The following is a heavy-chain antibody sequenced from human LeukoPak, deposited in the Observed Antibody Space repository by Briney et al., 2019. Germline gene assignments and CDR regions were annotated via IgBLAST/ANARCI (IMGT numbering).Heavy chain of an antibody. V-gene: IGHV1-46*01. CDR2: INPSGGRT. Sequence: ASVNVSCKASGYTFTKYYIHWVRQAPGQGLEWMGVINPSGGRTTYAQKFQGRVTMTRDTSTSTVYMELSSLRSEDTAVYYCARDKNQYYGSGSLDYWGQGTLVTVSS. CDR3: ARDKNQYYGSGSLDY. J-gene: IGHJ4*02. D-gene: IGHD3-10*01. CDR1: GYTFTKYY.